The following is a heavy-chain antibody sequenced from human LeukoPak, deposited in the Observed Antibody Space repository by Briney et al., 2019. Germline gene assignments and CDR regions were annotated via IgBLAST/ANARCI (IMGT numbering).Heavy chain of an antibody. CDR3: ARVQYCSGGSCYLGLYFYGMDV. CDR2: IYYSGST. J-gene: IGHJ6*02. Sequence: SETLSLTCTVSGGSISSYYWSWIRQPPGKGLEWIGYIYYSGSTNYNPSLKSRVSISVDTSKNQFSLKLNSVTAADTAVYYCARVQYCSGGSCYLGLYFYGMDVWSQGTTVTVSS. V-gene: IGHV4-59*01. CDR1: GGSISSYY. D-gene: IGHD2-15*01.